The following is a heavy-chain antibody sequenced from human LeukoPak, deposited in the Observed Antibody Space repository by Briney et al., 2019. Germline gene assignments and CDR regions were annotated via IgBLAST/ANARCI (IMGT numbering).Heavy chain of an antibody. CDR3: AKFMNYDFWSGYYSPQGPFDY. CDR1: GFTFSSYA. V-gene: IGHV3-23*01. CDR2: ISGSGGST. Sequence: GGSLRLSCAASGFTFSSYAMSWVRQAPGKGLEWVSAISGSGGSTYYADSVKGRFTISRDNSKNTLYLQMNSLRAEDTAVYYCAKFMNYDFWSGYYSPQGPFDYWGQGTLVTVSS. D-gene: IGHD3-3*01. J-gene: IGHJ4*02.